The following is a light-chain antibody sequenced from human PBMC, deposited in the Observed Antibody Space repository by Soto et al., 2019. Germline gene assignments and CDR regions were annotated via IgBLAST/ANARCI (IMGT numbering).Light chain of an antibody. Sequence: AIRMTQSPSSFSASTGDRVTITCRASQGISSYLAWYQQKPGKATKLLIYAASTLQSGVPSRFSGSGSGTDFTLTSSCLQSEDFATYYGQQYYSYPRTLGQGTKVEIK. V-gene: IGKV1-8*01. CDR3: QQYYSYPRT. J-gene: IGKJ1*01. CDR2: AAS. CDR1: QGISSY.